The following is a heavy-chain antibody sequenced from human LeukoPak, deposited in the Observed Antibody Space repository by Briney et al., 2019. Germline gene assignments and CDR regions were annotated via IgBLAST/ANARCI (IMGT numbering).Heavy chain of an antibody. D-gene: IGHD2-15*01. V-gene: IGHV3-30*19. Sequence: GGSLRLSCAASGFTFSSYGMHWVRQAPGKGLEWVAVISYDGSSEYYPDSVKGRFTISRDNSKNMLYLQMNSLRAEDTAVYCCASTNYRGGSTGYNWFDPWGQGTLVTVSS. CDR2: ISYDGSSE. CDR3: ASTNYRGGSTGYNWFDP. J-gene: IGHJ5*02. CDR1: GFTFSSYG.